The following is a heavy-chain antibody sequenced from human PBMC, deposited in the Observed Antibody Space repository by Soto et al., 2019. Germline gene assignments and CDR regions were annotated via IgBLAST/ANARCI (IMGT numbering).Heavy chain of an antibody. Sequence: SVKVSCKASGGTFSSYAISWVRQAPGQGLEWMGGIIPIFGTANYAQKFQGRVTITADESTSTAYMELSSLRSEDTAVYYCARLYSNYWVERPTKSSYYYGMDVWGQGTTVTVSS. CDR3: ARLYSNYWVERPTKSSYYYGMDV. V-gene: IGHV1-69*13. CDR2: IIPIFGTA. J-gene: IGHJ6*02. D-gene: IGHD4-4*01. CDR1: GGTFSSYA.